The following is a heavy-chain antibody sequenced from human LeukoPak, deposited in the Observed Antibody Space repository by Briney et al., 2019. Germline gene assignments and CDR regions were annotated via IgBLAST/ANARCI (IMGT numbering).Heavy chain of an antibody. CDR1: GYTFTSYG. V-gene: IGHV1-18*01. D-gene: IGHD3-10*01. CDR2: ISAYNGNT. CDR3: AKDRGITMVRGVPHYYYGMDV. Sequence: ASVTVSFKASGYTFTSYGISWVRQAPGQGLEWMGWISAYNGNTNYAQKLQGRVTMTTDTATSTAYMELRSLRSDDTAVHYCAKDRGITMVRGVPHYYYGMDVWGQGTTVTVSS. J-gene: IGHJ6*02.